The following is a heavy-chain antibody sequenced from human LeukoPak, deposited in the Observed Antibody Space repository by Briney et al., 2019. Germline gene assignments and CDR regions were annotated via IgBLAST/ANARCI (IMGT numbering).Heavy chain of an antibody. D-gene: IGHD4-23*01. CDR2: IWYDGSNK. J-gene: IGHJ4*02. CDR3: ARYVPPTTMATRFFDC. Sequence: GGSLRLSCAASGFTFSSYGMHWVRQAPGKGLEWVAVIWYDGSNKYYADSVKGRFTISRDNSKKTLYLQMNNLRAEDTAMYYCARYVPPTTMATRFFDCWGQGTLVTVSS. V-gene: IGHV3-33*01. CDR1: GFTFSSYG.